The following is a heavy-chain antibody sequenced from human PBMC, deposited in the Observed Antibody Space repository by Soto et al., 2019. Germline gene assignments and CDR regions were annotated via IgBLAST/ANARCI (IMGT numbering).Heavy chain of an antibody. D-gene: IGHD3-10*01. CDR3: ARGGSGRYFDL. Sequence: EVQLVESGGGLVQPGGSLRLSCAASGFTFMTYWMKWVRQAPGKGLVWVADIKQDGSEKYYVDSVKGRFTISRDNANNSLCLQMNSLRAEDTAVYYCARGGSGRYFDLWGRGTLVTVSS. V-gene: IGHV3-7*05. CDR2: IKQDGSEK. J-gene: IGHJ2*01. CDR1: GFTFMTYW.